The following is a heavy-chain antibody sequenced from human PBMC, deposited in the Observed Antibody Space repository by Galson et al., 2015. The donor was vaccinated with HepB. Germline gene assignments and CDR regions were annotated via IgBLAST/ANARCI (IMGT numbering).Heavy chain of an antibody. J-gene: IGHJ6*03. Sequence: SVKVSCKASGGTFSSNAISWVRQAPGQGLEWMGGIIPIFGAANYAQKFQGRVTITAAESTSTAYLELSSLKSEDTAVYYCASDGSGWPPAYYMDVWGNGTTVAVSS. V-gene: IGHV1-69*13. CDR3: ASDGSGWPPAYYMDV. CDR2: IIPIFGAA. CDR1: GGTFSSNA. D-gene: IGHD6-19*01.